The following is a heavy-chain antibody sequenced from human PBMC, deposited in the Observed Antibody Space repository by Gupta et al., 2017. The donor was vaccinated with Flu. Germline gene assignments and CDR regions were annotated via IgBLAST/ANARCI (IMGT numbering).Heavy chain of an antibody. V-gene: IGHV1-46*03. Sequence: IHWVRQAPGQGLECMGILNPSGGGTSYAQKFQGRVTMTRDTATSTVSLELSSLRSEDTAVYYCTRDGESATTHAFDIGGQGTMVTVSS. J-gene: IGHJ3*02. D-gene: IGHD3-10*01. CDR2: LNPSGGGT. CDR3: TRDGESATTHAFDI.